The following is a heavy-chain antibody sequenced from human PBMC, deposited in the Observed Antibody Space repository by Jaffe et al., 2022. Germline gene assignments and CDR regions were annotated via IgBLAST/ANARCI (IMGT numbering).Heavy chain of an antibody. Sequence: QLQLQESGPGLVKPSETLSLTCTVSGGSISSSSYYWGWIRQPPGKGLEWIGSIYYSGSTYYNPSLKSRVTISVDTSKNQFSLKLSSVTAADTAVYYCARPSMVQGVLYYFDYWGQGTLVTVSS. CDR2: IYYSGST. CDR1: GGSISSSSYY. V-gene: IGHV4-39*01. D-gene: IGHD3-10*01. CDR3: ARPSMVQGVLYYFDY. J-gene: IGHJ4*02.